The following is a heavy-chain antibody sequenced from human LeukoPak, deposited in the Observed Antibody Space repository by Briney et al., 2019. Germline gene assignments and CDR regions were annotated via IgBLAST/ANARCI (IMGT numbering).Heavy chain of an antibody. CDR2: IYISGST. J-gene: IGHJ6*03. V-gene: IGHV4-4*07. D-gene: IGHD3-16*01. Sequence: SETLSLTCTVSGGSISSYYWSWIRQPAGKGLGWIGRIYISGSTNYNPSLKSRVTMSVDTSKNQFSLKLSSVTAAHTAVYYCARDVHDYVWGSPYYYYYMHVWGKGTTVPVSS. CDR1: GGSISSYY. CDR3: ARDVHDYVWGSPYYYYYMHV.